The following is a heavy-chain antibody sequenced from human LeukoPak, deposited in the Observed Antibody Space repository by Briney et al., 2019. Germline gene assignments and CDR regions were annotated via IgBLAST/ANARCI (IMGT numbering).Heavy chain of an antibody. CDR1: GYTFTGYY. J-gene: IGHJ4*02. Sequence: ASVKVSCKASGYTFTGYYMHWVRQAPGQGLEWMGWINPNTGGTNYAQKFQGRVTMTRDTSISTAYMDLSSLRSDDTAVYYCARSGYYYDSSGYPIPFDYWGQGTLVTVSS. D-gene: IGHD3-22*01. CDR2: INPNTGGT. CDR3: ARSGYYYDSSGYPIPFDY. V-gene: IGHV1-2*02.